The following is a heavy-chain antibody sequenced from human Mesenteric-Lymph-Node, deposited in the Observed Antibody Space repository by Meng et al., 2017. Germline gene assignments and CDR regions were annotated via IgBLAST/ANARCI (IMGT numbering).Heavy chain of an antibody. CDR1: GFSFSSYS. CDR3: GTGNFDY. V-gene: IGHV3-23*01. J-gene: IGHJ4*02. CDR2: ITGAGVDT. D-gene: IGHD1-14*01. Sequence: GSLGLSCAVSGFSFSSYSMSWVRQAPGKGLEWVSAITGAGVDTYYAGSVRRRFTIARDNSKNTVYLQMNSLRVEDTAVYYCGTGNFDYWGQGTLVTVSS.